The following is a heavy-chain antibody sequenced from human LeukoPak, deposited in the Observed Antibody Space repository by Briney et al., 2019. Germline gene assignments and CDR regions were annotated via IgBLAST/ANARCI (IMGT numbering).Heavy chain of an antibody. CDR1: GYIFNDYY. CDR2: INPNSGT. V-gene: IGHV1-2*02. CDR3: ARDSRTTKNDFDI. J-gene: IGHJ3*02. D-gene: IGHD4-11*01. Sequence: ASVKVSCKASGYIFNDYYMHWVRQAPGQGLEWMGWINPNSGTNYAQKFQGRVTMTRDTSISTAYMELSRLTSDDTAVYYCARDSRTTKNDFDIWGQGTMVIASS.